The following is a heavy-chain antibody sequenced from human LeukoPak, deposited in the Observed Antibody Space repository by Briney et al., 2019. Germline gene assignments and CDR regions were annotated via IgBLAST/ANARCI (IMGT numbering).Heavy chain of an antibody. J-gene: IGHJ3*02. CDR2: ISSSSSYT. V-gene: IGHV3-11*05. Sequence: GGSLRLSCAASGFTFSDYYMSWIRQAPGKGLEWVSYISSSSSYTNYADSVKGRFTISRDNSKNTLYLQMNSLRAEDTAVYYCAKEQMTYALATRAFDIWGQGTMVTVSS. CDR1: GFTFSDYY. D-gene: IGHD1/OR15-1a*01. CDR3: AKEQMTYALATRAFDI.